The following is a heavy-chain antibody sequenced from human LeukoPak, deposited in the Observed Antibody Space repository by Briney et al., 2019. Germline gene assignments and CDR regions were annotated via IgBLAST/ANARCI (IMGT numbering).Heavy chain of an antibody. CDR3: VKTEDIVVVPAAMPFDY. Sequence: PGGSLRLSCSASGFTFSSYAMHWVRQAPGKGLELFSLISSIGGSTYYADSVKGRFTISRDNSKNTLYLQMSSLRAEDTAVYYCVKTEDIVVVPAAMPFDYWGQGTLVTVSS. V-gene: IGHV3-64D*06. J-gene: IGHJ4*02. D-gene: IGHD2-2*01. CDR1: GFTFSSYA. CDR2: ISSIGGST.